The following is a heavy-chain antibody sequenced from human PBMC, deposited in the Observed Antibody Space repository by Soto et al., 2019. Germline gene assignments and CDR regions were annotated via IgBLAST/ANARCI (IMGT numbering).Heavy chain of an antibody. V-gene: IGHV4-4*02. J-gene: IGHJ4*02. CDR3: ARKSFDAPLVFDY. Sequence: QVQLQESGPGLVKPSGTLSLTCAVSGGSISSVNWWTWVRQPPGKGLEWIGEIYHSGSTNYNPSLKRRVTISIDISKSQFSLRLTSVTAADTAVYYCARKSFDAPLVFDYWGQGTLVTVSS. CDR2: IYHSGST. D-gene: IGHD3-9*01. CDR1: GGSISSVNW.